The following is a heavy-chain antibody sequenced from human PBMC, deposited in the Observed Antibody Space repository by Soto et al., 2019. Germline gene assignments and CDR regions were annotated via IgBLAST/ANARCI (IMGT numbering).Heavy chain of an antibody. Sequence: EVQVVESGGGLVQPGGSLRLSCAASGFTFNGYWMSWVRQAPGKGLEWLASIKQDGSEIYYVDSVKGRFTISRDNAKNSLYLQMNSLRAEDTAVYYCARGAAAAAYPFDYWGQGTLVTVSS. J-gene: IGHJ4*02. D-gene: IGHD6-13*01. CDR3: ARGAAAAAYPFDY. CDR2: IKQDGSEI. CDR1: GFTFNGYW. V-gene: IGHV3-7*03.